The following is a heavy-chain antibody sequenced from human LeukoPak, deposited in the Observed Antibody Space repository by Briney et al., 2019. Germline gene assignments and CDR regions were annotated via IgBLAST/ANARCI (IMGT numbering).Heavy chain of an antibody. Sequence: SETLSLTCAVYGGSFSGYYWSWIRQPPGKGLEWIGEISHSGSTHYNPSLKSRVTTSLDTSKNQFSLKLSSVTAADTAVYYCARAGLNGDVDYWGQGTLVTVSS. CDR1: GGSFSGYY. V-gene: IGHV4-34*01. CDR3: ARAGLNGDVDY. J-gene: IGHJ4*02. D-gene: IGHD4-17*01. CDR2: ISHSGST.